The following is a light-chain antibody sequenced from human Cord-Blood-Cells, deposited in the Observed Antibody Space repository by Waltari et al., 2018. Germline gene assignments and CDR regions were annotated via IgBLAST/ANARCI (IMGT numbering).Light chain of an antibody. CDR2: SAS. J-gene: IGKJ3*01. CDR1: QSISSH. Sequence: DIQMTQSPSSLSASVGDRVTITCRASQSISSHLNWYQQKPGKDPKLLINSASILQSRVPSRFSGSGSCTDFTRTISSLQPDDFSTYYCQQSYSTPLTFGPGTKVDIK. CDR3: QQSYSTPLT. V-gene: IGKV1-39*01.